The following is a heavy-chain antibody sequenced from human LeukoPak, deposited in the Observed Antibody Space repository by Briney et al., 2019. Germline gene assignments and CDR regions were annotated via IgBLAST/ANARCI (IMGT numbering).Heavy chain of an antibody. J-gene: IGHJ1*01. CDR1: GFTFSSYG. CDR3: AKASYSYCSSTSCYGRISYFQH. CDR2: ISYDGSNK. V-gene: IGHV3-30*18. D-gene: IGHD2-2*01. Sequence: GGSLRLSCAASGFTFSSYGMHWVRQAPGKGLEWVAVISYDGSNKYYADSVKGRFTISRDNSKNTLYLQMNSLRAEDTAVYYCAKASYSYCSSTSCYGRISYFQHWGQGTLVTVSS.